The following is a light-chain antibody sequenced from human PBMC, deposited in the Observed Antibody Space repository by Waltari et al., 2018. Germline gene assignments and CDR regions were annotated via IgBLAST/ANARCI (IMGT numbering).Light chain of an antibody. Sequence: SALTQPASVSGSPGQSITISSTETSANVRIYPLPSWYQRPPGGAPQLLSYEDSERPSGVSIRFSGSKSGKTASLTISGRQPEDEADYYCCAFAGRGFYVFGTGTQVTVL. CDR3: CAFAGRGFYV. CDR1: SANVRIYPL. V-gene: IGLV2-23*01. CDR2: EDS. J-gene: IGLJ1*01.